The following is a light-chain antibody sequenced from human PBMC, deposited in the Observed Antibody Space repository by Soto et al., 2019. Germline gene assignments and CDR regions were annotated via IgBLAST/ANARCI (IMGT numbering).Light chain of an antibody. V-gene: IGKV3-11*01. J-gene: IGKJ1*01. CDR2: DIS. CDR1: QTVNSY. CDR3: QQRRNWPRT. Sequence: LTQSPATLSLSPGEIATLSCRASQTVNSYLAWYQQKPGQAPRLLVYDISYRAAGVPARVSGSGSGTYFTLTITSLEPEDFAVYYCQQRRNWPRTFGQGTKVDIK.